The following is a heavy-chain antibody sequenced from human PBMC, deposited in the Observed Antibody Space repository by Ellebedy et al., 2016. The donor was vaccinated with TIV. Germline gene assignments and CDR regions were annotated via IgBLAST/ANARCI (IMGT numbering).Heavy chain of an antibody. CDR1: GFTFSNYW. J-gene: IGHJ3*01. V-gene: IGHV3-7*03. D-gene: IGHD4-23*01. CDR3: ARDPVGVGPAFDV. CDR2: INQHESEK. Sequence: GESLKISCAASGFTFSNYWMSWVRQAPGKGLEWVANINQHESEKNYVDSVRGRFTISRDNSKDTLYLQMNSLRAEDTAIYYCARDPVGVGPAFDVWGQGTMVTVSS.